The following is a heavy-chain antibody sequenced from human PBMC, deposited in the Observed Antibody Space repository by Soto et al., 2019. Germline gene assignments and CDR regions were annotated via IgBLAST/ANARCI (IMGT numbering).Heavy chain of an antibody. CDR3: ARDAGMAPWGDYGMDV. V-gene: IGHV3-33*01. Sequence: QVQLVESGGGVVQPGRSLRLSCAASGFTFSSYGMHWVRQAPGKGLEWVAVIWYDGSNKYYADSVKGRFTISRDNSKNTLYLQMNSLRAEDTAVYYCARDAGMAPWGDYGMDVWGQGTTVTVSS. CDR1: GFTFSSYG. J-gene: IGHJ6*02. CDR2: IWYDGSNK. D-gene: IGHD3-10*01.